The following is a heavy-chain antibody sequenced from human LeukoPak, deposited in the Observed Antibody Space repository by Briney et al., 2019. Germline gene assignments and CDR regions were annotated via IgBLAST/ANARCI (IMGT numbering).Heavy chain of an antibody. D-gene: IGHD1-26*01. CDR1: GFTFSSYS. CDR2: ISISGTTI. CDR3: ARVHIEGWFFDL. V-gene: IGHV3-48*04. J-gene: IGHJ2*01. Sequence: PGGSLRLSCAASGFTFSSYSMNWVRQAPGKGLEWVSYISISGTTIFYTDSVKGRFTISRDNAKNSLYLQMNSLRAEDTAVYYCARVHIEGWFFDLWGRGTLVTVSS.